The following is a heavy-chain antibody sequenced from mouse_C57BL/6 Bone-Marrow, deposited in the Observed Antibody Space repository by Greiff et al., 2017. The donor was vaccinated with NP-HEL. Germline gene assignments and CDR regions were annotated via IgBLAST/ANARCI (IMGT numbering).Heavy chain of an antibody. Sequence: QVQLQQPGAELVRPGSSVKLSCKASGYTFTSYWMHWVKQRPIQGLEWIGNIDPSDSENHYNQQFKDKATLTVDKSSSTAYMQLSSLTSEDPAVYFCSRGLRAWFAYWGQGTLVTVSA. J-gene: IGHJ3*01. CDR2: IDPSDSEN. CDR1: GYTFTSYW. CDR3: SRGLRAWFAY. V-gene: IGHV1-52*01. D-gene: IGHD2-4*01.